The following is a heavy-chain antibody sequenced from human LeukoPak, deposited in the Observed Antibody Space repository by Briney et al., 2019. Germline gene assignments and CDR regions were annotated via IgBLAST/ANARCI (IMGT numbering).Heavy chain of an antibody. CDR1: GFTFNSYG. Sequence: GGSLRLSCAASGFTFNSYGMHWVRQAPGKGLEWVAFIRFDGSDKYYADSVKGRFTISRDNSKNTLYLQMNSLRADDTAVYYCTRDLTGHYSIDYWGQGTLVTVSS. CDR2: IRFDGSDK. J-gene: IGHJ4*02. D-gene: IGHD3-22*01. V-gene: IGHV3-30*02. CDR3: TRDLTGHYSIDY.